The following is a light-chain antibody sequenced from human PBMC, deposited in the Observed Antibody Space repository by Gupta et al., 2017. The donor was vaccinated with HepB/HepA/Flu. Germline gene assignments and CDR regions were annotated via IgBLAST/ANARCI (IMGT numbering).Light chain of an antibody. J-gene: IGKJ1*01. CDR3: QQRSTWRRT. CDR1: QSVSSY. CDR2: EAS. Sequence: EIVLTQSPATLSLSPGERATLSCRASQSVSSYLAWYQQKPGQAPRLLIYEASDRATGIPARFSGSGSGTDFTLSISSLEPEDFAVYYCQQRSTWRRTFGQGTKVEIQ. V-gene: IGKV3-11*01.